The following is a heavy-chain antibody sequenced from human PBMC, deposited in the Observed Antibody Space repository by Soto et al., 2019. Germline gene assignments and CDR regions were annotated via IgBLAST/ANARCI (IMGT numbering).Heavy chain of an antibody. D-gene: IGHD3-10*01. CDR1: GASVSSTYW. J-gene: IGHJ4*02. CDR3: ARDPADRGDYFDY. Sequence: SETLSLTCAVSGASVSSTYWWSWVRQPPGKGPEWIGEINHRGSANYNPSLKSRVTISVDISKSQFSLKVSSVTAADTAVYYCARDPADRGDYFDYWGQGTLVTVSS. CDR2: INHRGSA. V-gene: IGHV4-4*02.